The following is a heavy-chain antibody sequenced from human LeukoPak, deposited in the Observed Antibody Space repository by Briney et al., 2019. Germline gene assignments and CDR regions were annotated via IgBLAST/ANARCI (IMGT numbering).Heavy chain of an antibody. D-gene: IGHD2-2*02. Sequence: SVKVSCQASGCTFSSYTINWVRQAPGKGLEWMGWIITIFGIEYYAHKLQGRVMITTDKSTSTDYLELSSLRSEDTAMYYCARDPGCSSTSCSTDYYYFYGMVVWGQRTTVTVSS. CDR1: GCTFSSYT. V-gene: IGHV1-69*10. J-gene: IGHJ6*02. CDR3: ARDPGCSSTSCSTDYYYFYGMVV. CDR2: IITIFGIE.